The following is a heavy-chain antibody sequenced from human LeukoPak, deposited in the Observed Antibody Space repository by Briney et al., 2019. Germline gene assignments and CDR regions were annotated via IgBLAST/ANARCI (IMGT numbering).Heavy chain of an antibody. CDR3: TREGYFGHQRAYGPIPLYGMAV. J-gene: IGHJ6*02. CDR2: ISPYNGNT. D-gene: IGHD3-9*01. Sequence: GASVKVSCKTSGYTFMNYGISWVRQAPGQGLEWMGGISPYNGNTIYAQKFQGRVTLTTDTSSRTAYMQLRSLRSDDSALYFCTREGYFGHQRAYGPIPLYGMAVWGQGTKVIVSS. V-gene: IGHV1-18*01. CDR1: GYTFMNYG.